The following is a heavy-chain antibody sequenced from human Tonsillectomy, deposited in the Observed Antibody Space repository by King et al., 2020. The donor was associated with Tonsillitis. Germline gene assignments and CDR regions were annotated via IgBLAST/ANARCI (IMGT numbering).Heavy chain of an antibody. CDR2: ISPNSGGT. CDR3: ARDEIVATPSGSAFDL. D-gene: IGHD3-10*01. CDR1: GYTFSDYY. Sequence: VQLVESGAEVKKPGASVKISCKASGYTFSDYYIHWVRQAPGQGLEWMACISPNSGGTNYAQKFQGRVTMTRDTSIITAYMEVNSLRSDDTAVYYCARDEIVATPSGSAFDLWRQGKMVTVSS. J-gene: IGHJ3*01. V-gene: IGHV1-2*02.